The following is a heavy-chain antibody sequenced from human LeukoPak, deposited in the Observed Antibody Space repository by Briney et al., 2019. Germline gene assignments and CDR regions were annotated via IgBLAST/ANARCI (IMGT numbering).Heavy chain of an antibody. CDR1: GGSISSSNW. CDR3: ARVSFKGSPPGPLTS. Sequence: PSETLSLTCAVSGGSISSSNWWSWVRQPPGKGLEWIGEIYHSGSTNYNPSLKSRVTISVDKSKNQFSLKLSSVTAADTAVYYCARVSFKGSPPGPLTSWGQGTLVTVSS. CDR2: IYHSGST. D-gene: IGHD3-10*01. V-gene: IGHV4-4*02. J-gene: IGHJ4*02.